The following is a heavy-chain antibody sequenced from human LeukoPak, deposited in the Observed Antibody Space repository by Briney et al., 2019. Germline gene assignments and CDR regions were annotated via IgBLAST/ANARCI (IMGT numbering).Heavy chain of an antibody. D-gene: IGHD3-22*01. CDR1: GLTFDDYG. CDR3: ARDRGPIDYYDSSGYPEFDY. Sequence: GGSLRLSCAASGLTFDDYGMSWVRQAPGKGLEWVSGINWNGGSTGYADSVKGRLTISRDNAKNSLYLQMNSLRAEDTAVYYCARDRGPIDYYDSSGYPEFDYWGQGTLVTVSS. V-gene: IGHV3-20*04. J-gene: IGHJ4*02. CDR2: INWNGGST.